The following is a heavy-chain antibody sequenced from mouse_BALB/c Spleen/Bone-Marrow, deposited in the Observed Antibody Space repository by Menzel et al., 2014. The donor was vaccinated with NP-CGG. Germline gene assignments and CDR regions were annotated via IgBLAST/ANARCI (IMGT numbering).Heavy chain of an antibody. Sequence: EVQGVESGAELVKPGASVKLSCTASGFNIKDTYMHWVKQRPEQGLEWIGRIDPANGITKYNPKFQSKASITADTSSNTAYLQLSSLTSEDTAVYYCARGGAFAYWGQGTLVTVSA. V-gene: IGHV14-3*02. CDR2: IDPANGIT. CDR3: ARGGAFAY. J-gene: IGHJ3*01. CDR1: GFNIKDTY.